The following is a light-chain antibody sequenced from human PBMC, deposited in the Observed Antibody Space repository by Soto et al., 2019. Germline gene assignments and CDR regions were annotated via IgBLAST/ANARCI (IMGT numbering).Light chain of an antibody. V-gene: IGKV3-15*01. CDR2: GAS. CDR1: QSVSSN. J-gene: IGKJ2*01. CDR3: QQYNNWPPYT. Sequence: EIVMTQSPATLSVSPGERATLSCRASQSVSSNLACYQQKPGKPPRLLIYGASTRATGIPARFSGSGSGTEFTLTISSLQSEDFAVYYCQQYNNWPPYTFGQGTKLEIK.